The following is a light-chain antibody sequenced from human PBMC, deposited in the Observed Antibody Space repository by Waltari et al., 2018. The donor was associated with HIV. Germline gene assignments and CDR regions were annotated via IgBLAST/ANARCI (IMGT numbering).Light chain of an antibody. CDR3: SSYTSGNAVL. Sequence: QSALTQPASVSGSPGQSITLSCTGSSSDVGSYTSDSWYQQHPVKAPKLIIYEVSNRPSGVSNRFSGSKSGSTASLTISGLQAEDEADYYCSSYTSGNAVLFGGGTKVTVL. V-gene: IGLV2-14*01. CDR1: SSDVGSYTS. CDR2: EVS. J-gene: IGLJ2*01.